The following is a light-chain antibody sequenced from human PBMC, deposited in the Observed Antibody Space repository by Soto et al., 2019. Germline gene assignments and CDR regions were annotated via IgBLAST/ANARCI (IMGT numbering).Light chain of an antibody. CDR3: LQDYNYPWT. CDR2: AAS. CDR1: QDIRNT. Sequence: AIQMTQSPSSLCASVGDRVTISCRASQDIRNTLAWFQQKPGEAPKLLIFAASNLQSGVPSRFSGSGSGTDFTLTISSLQPEDFATYYCLQDYNYPWTFGQGTKVDI. J-gene: IGKJ1*01. V-gene: IGKV1-6*01.